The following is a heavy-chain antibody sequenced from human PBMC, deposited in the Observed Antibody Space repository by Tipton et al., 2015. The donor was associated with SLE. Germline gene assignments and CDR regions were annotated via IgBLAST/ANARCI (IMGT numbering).Heavy chain of an antibody. J-gene: IGHJ2*01. V-gene: IGHV3-74*01. CDR1: GFTFSTYW. D-gene: IGHD3-10*01. CDR3: ASGPGTLIRAHWYFDL. CDR2: MNSDGSGT. Sequence: GSLRLSCAASGFTFSTYWMHWVRQVPGKGLVWVSRMNSDGSGTSYADSVKGRFTISRDKSNTLYLQMSSLRSEDTAVYYCASGPGTLIRAHWYFDLWGRGTLVTVSS.